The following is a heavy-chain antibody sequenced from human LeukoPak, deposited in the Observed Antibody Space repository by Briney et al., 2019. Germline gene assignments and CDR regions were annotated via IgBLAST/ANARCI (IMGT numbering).Heavy chain of an antibody. CDR2: VRTTAEGETT. CDR1: GFNFNDAW. CDR3: TAGLGKTDDDA. V-gene: IGHV3-15*01. J-gene: IGHJ5*02. Sequence: GGSLRLSCEGSGFNFNDAWMSWIRQAPGKGLEWVGRVRTTAEGETTDYAAPVRGRFIISRDDSKNMVFLQMNRLETEDTAIYYCTAGLGKTDDDAWGQGTLVTVSS. D-gene: IGHD3-3*01.